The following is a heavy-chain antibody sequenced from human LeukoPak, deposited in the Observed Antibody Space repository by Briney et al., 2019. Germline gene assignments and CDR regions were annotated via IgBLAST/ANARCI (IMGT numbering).Heavy chain of an antibody. V-gene: IGHV3-23*01. Sequence: GGSLRLSCAASGFTFSTYAMSWVRQAPGQGLEWVSGLTGGGGGTSYADSVKGRFTISRDNSKNTLYLQLDSLRAEDTAVYYCAKDHGIQLWLEYYFDYWGQGTLVTVSS. CDR3: AKDHGIQLWLEYYFDY. D-gene: IGHD5-18*01. CDR2: LTGGGGGT. CDR1: GFTFSTYA. J-gene: IGHJ4*02.